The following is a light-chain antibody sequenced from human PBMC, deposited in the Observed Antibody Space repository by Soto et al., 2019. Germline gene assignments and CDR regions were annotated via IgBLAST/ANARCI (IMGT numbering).Light chain of an antibody. Sequence: QSVLTQPASVSGSPGQSITISCTGTSTDVGGYNSVSWYQQHPGKAPKLMIYEVSNRPSGVSNRFSGSKSGNTASLTISGLQAEDEADYYCSSNPSSSTPCVFGTGTKVTVL. J-gene: IGLJ1*01. CDR3: SSNPSSSTPCV. V-gene: IGLV2-14*01. CDR2: EVS. CDR1: STDVGGYNS.